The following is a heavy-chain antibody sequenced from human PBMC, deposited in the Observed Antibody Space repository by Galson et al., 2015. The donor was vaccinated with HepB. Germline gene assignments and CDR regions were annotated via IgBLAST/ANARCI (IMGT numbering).Heavy chain of an antibody. CDR2: ISSNGGST. J-gene: IGHJ4*02. D-gene: IGHD6-19*01. CDR3: VKAGYSSGWSE. CDR1: RFTFSSYA. V-gene: IGHV3-64D*06. Sequence: SLRLSCAASRFTFSSYAMHWVRQAPGKGLEYVSAISSNGGSTYYADSVKGRFTISRDNSKNTLYLQMSSLRAEDTAVYYCVKAGYSSGWSEWGQGTLVTVSS.